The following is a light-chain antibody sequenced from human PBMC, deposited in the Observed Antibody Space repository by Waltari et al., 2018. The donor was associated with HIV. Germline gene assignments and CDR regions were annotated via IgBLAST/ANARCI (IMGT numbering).Light chain of an antibody. CDR2: DIS. V-gene: IGKV3-15*01. J-gene: IGKJ4*01. CDR1: QSLTTQ. CDR3: QQYGSWPLT. Sequence: ETVMTQSPATLSVSPGEGVTLSCRASQSLTTQLAWYQQKPGQPPRLLIDDISMRATGIPVRFSGSGSGTDFTLAITSLQSEDFAVYYCQQYGSWPLTFGGGTKVEIK.